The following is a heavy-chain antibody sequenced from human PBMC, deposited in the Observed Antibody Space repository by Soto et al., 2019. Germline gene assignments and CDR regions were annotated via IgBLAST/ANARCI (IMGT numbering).Heavy chain of an antibody. Sequence: QVQLVESGGGVVQPGRSLRLSCAASGFTFSSYGMHWVRQAPGKGLEWVAVISYDGSNKYYADSVKGRFTISRDNSKNTLYLEMTSLRAEATAVYYCAKDRRKVVVAAPFDDWGQGTLVTVSS. J-gene: IGHJ4*02. CDR2: ISYDGSNK. D-gene: IGHD2-15*01. CDR1: GFTFSSYG. V-gene: IGHV3-30*18. CDR3: AKDRRKVVVAAPFDD.